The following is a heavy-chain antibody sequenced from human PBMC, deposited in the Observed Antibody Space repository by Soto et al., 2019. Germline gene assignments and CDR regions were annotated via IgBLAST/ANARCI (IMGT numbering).Heavy chain of an antibody. D-gene: IGHD1-7*01. CDR3: ARRTTAQNYYYYYDMDV. CDR1: GYTFTSYG. J-gene: IGHJ6*03. CDR2: ISAYNGNT. V-gene: IGHV1-18*01. Sequence: QVQLVQSGAEVKKPGASVTVSCKASGYTFTSYGISWVRQAPGQGLEWMGWISAYNGNTNYAQKLQGRVTMTTDSSTSTDYMELRSLRSDDTAVYYCARRTTAQNYYYYYDMDVWGKGTAVTVSS.